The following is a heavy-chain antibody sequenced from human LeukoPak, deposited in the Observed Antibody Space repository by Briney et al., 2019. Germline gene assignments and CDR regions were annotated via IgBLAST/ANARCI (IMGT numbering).Heavy chain of an antibody. D-gene: IGHD6-6*01. V-gene: IGHV4-4*07. CDR2: IYTSGST. J-gene: IGHJ6*02. CDR1: GGSISSYY. CDR3: ATLVIAARNYYYYGMDV. Sequence: SETLSLTCTVSGGSISSYYWSWIRQPAGKGLEWIGRIYTSGSTNYNPSLKSRVTMSVDTSKNQFSLKLSSVTAADTAVYYCATLVIAARNYYYYGMDVWGQGTTVTVSS.